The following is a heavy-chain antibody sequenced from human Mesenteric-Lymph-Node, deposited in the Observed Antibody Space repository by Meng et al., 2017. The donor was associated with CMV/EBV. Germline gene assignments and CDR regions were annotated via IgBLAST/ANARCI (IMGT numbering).Heavy chain of an antibody. J-gene: IGHJ6*02. D-gene: IGHD5-24*01. Sequence: GESLKISCAASGFIFSDYGMHWVRQAPGKGLEWVAFTRFDGTNKYYTDSVKGRFTISRDNSKNTVYLQLSSLRPEDAAVYYCAKDLLQVAYYYGMDVWGQGTTVTVSS. CDR1: GFIFSDYG. CDR2: TRFDGTNK. V-gene: IGHV3-30*02. CDR3: AKDLLQVAYYYGMDV.